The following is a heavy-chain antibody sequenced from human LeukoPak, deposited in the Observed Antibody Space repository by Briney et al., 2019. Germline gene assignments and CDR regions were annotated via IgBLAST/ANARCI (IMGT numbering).Heavy chain of an antibody. J-gene: IGHJ1*01. V-gene: IGHV3-23*01. D-gene: IGHD3-22*01. CDR3: AIMHGYYDGSGFWVQ. CDR2: ITHNADRT. CDR1: GFTFGSYG. Sequence: GGSLRLSCAASGFTFGSYGMSWVRQAPGKGLEWVSYITHNADRTSYADSVEGRFTISRDTPRNTLYMQINSLRDEGTALYYCAIMHGYYDGSGFWVQWGEGTLVTVSS.